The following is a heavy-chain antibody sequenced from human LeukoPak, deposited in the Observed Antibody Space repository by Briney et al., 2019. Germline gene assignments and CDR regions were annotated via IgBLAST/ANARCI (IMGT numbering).Heavy chain of an antibody. Sequence: ATVNLSCKASGYIFTSNSMTWVRQAPGQGLEWMGWISTYNENTYYAQKFQGRVTMTTDPPTSTAYMEMRGLRSDDTAVYYCARENRNGCYDYWGQGTLVTVSS. V-gene: IGHV1-18*01. J-gene: IGHJ4*02. CDR1: GYIFTSNS. CDR2: ISTYNENT. D-gene: IGHD6-19*01. CDR3: ARENRNGCYDY.